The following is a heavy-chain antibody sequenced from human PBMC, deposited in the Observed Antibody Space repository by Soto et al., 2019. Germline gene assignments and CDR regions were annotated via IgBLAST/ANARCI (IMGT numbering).Heavy chain of an antibody. J-gene: IGHJ4*01. Sequence: RGSLRLSCAASGFDIHSEYIIWVRHPPGKGLDWVSAVYSGDSDHYAYSVQSRFSISIEKSKNAVQLEMNSRRAEDTAVYFCARERPTRYYFASSTRGTLVTASS. CDR1: GFDIHSEY. CDR2: VYSGDSD. CDR3: ARERPTRYYFAS. V-gene: IGHV3-53*01. D-gene: IGHD6-6*01.